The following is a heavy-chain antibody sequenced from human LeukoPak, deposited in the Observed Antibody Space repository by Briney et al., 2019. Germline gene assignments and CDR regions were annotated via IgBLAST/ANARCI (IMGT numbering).Heavy chain of an antibody. Sequence: SETLSLTCTVSGGSISSGGYYWSWIRQHPGKGPEWIGHIYYSGSTYYNPSLKSRVTISVDTSKNQFSLKLSPVTAADTAVYYCARDGPTSGIVHWGQGTLVTVSS. CDR3: ARDGPTSGIVH. CDR2: IYYSGST. V-gene: IGHV4-31*03. CDR1: GGSISSGGYY. J-gene: IGHJ1*01. D-gene: IGHD2-15*01.